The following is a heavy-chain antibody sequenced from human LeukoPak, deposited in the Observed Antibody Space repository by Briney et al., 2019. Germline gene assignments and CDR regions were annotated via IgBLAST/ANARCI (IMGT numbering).Heavy chain of an antibody. CDR3: ARGPLYCSGGSCYSGSSDY. CDR2: INWSGGST. CDR1: GFTFDDYG. D-gene: IGHD2-15*01. Sequence: PGGSLRLSCAASGFTFDDYGMSWVRQAPGKGLEWVSGINWSGGSTGYADSVKGRFTISRDNAKNSLYLQMNSLRAEDTALYYCARGPLYCSGGSCYSGSSDYWGQGTLVTVSS. J-gene: IGHJ4*02. V-gene: IGHV3-20*04.